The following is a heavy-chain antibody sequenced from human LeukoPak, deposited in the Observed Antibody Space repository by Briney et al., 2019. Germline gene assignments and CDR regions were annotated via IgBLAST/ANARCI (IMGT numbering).Heavy chain of an antibody. CDR1: GGTFSSYA. D-gene: IGHD2-8*01. CDR2: IIPIFGTA. V-gene: IGHV1-69*13. Sequence: ASVKVSCKASGGTFSSYAISWVRQAPGQGLEWMGGIIPIFGTANYAQKFQGRVTITADESTSTAYMELSSLRSEDTAVYYCARSPYANYYYYGMDVWGQGTTVTVSS. CDR3: ARSPYANYYYYGMDV. J-gene: IGHJ6*02.